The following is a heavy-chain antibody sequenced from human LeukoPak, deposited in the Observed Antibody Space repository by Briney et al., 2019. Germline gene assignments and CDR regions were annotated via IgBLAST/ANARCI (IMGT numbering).Heavy chain of an antibody. D-gene: IGHD3-10*02. CDR1: GFTFSTYS. V-gene: IGHV3-21*01. CDR2: VSASSSYI. Sequence: GGSLRLSCAASGFTFSTYSMNWVRQAPGKGLEWVSSVSASSSYIYYVDSVKGRFTVSRDNAKNSLYLQMNSLRAEDTAVYYCANSVRGVIVRGFDYWGQGTLVTVSS. J-gene: IGHJ4*02. CDR3: ANSVRGVIVRGFDY.